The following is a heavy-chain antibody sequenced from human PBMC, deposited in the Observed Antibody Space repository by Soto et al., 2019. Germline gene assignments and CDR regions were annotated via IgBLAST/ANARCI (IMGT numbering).Heavy chain of an antibody. CDR3: ASDSGSYYYFDY. CDR2: ISSSSSYI. D-gene: IGHD1-26*01. Sequence: GGSLRLSCAASGFTFSSYSMNWVRQAPGKGLEWVSSISSSSSYIYYADSVKGRFTISRENAKNSLYLQMNSLRAEDTSVYYCASDSGSYYYFDYWGQGTLVTVSS. J-gene: IGHJ4*02. CDR1: GFTFSSYS. V-gene: IGHV3-21*01.